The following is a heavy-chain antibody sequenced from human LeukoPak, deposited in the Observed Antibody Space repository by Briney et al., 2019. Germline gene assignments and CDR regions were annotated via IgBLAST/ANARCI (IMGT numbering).Heavy chain of an antibody. D-gene: IGHD3-3*01. CDR2: IYYSGST. J-gene: IGHJ4*02. CDR1: GGSISSSSYY. Sequence: SETLSLTCTVSGGSISSSSYYWGWIRQPPGKGLEWIGSIYYSGSTYYNPSLKSRVTISVDTSKNQFSLKLSSVTAADTAVYYCARIPPLFGVVTPGPFDYWGQGTLVTVSS. V-gene: IGHV4-39*01. CDR3: ARIPPLFGVVTPGPFDY.